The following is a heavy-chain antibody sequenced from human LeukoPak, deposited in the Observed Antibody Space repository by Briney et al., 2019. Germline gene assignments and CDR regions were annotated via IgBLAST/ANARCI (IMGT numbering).Heavy chain of an antibody. CDR1: GGTFSSYA. CDR3: ARDYYDSSGYYLFDY. Sequence: AASVTVSCKASGGTFSSYAISWVRQAPGQGLGWMGGIIPIFGTANYAQKFQGRVTITADESTSTAYMELSSLRSEDTAVYYCARDYYDSSGYYLFDYWGQGTLVTVSS. V-gene: IGHV1-69*01. J-gene: IGHJ4*02. D-gene: IGHD3-22*01. CDR2: IIPIFGTA.